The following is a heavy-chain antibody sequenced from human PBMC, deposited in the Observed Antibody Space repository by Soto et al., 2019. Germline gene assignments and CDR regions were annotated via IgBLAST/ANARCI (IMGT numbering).Heavy chain of an antibody. D-gene: IGHD2-15*01. CDR2: IIPIFGTA. J-gene: IGHJ6*02. CDR3: AIDKTGSSSGHYYGMDV. CDR1: GGTFSSYA. V-gene: IGHV1-69*01. Sequence: QVQLVQSGAEVKKPGSSVKVSCKASGGTFSSYAISWVRQAPGQGLEWMGGIIPIFGTANYAQKFQGRVTITADESTSTAYMELSSLRSEDTAVYYCAIDKTGSSSGHYYGMDVWGQGTTVTVSS.